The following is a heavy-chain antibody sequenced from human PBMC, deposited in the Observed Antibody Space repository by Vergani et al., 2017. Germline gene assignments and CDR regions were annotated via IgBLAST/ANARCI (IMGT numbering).Heavy chain of an antibody. CDR1: GGTFSSYA. CDR3: ARSAPYCTNGVCYSGYYYYYMDV. V-gene: IGHV1-69*01. CDR2: IIPIFGTA. Sequence: QVQLVQSGAEVKKPGSSVKVSCKASGGTFSSYAISWVRQAPGQGLEWMGGIIPIFGTANYAQKFQGRVTITEDESTSTAFMELSSLRAEDTDVYYCARSAPYCTNGVCYSGYYYYYMDVWGKGTTVTVSS. J-gene: IGHJ6*03. D-gene: IGHD2-8*01.